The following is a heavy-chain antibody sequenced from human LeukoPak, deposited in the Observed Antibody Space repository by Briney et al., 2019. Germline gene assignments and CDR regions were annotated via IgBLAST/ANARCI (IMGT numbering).Heavy chain of an antibody. D-gene: IGHD6-19*01. J-gene: IGHJ4*02. CDR3: ARGHSSGWLTLFDY. CDR2: ISSSGSTI. V-gene: IGHV3-11*01. Sequence: GGSLRLSCAASGFTFSDYYMSWIRQAPGKGLEWVSYISSSGSTIYYADSVKGRFTISRDNAKNSLYLQMNSLRAEDTALYYCARGHSSGWLTLFDYWGQGTLVTVSS. CDR1: GFTFSDYY.